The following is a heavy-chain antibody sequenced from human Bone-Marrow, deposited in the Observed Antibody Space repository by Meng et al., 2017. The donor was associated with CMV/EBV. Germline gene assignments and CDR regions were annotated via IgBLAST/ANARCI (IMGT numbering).Heavy chain of an antibody. D-gene: IGHD2-2*01. CDR3: ARDRCSSTRCYYEGYGMDV. CDR2: ISYSGIT. Sequence: SETLSLTCTVSGYSISSGYYWGWIRQPPGKGLEWIGYISYSGITNYSPSLKSRVTISLDTSKNQFSLKLTSVTAADTAVYHCARDRCSSTRCYYEGYGMDVWGPGTTVTGSS. CDR1: GYSISSGYY. V-gene: IGHV4-61*01. J-gene: IGHJ6*01.